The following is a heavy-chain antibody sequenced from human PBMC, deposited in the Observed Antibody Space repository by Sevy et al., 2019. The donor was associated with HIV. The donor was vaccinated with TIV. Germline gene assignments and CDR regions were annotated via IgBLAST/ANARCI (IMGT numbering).Heavy chain of an antibody. D-gene: IGHD6-13*01. CDR3: AREGGVATTGDHDAFDI. CDR2: IIPIFGTP. J-gene: IGHJ3*02. CDR1: GDTFSTYG. V-gene: IGHV1-69*13. Sequence: ASVKVSCKASGDTFSTYGLSWVRQAPGQGLEWMGGIIPIFGTPNYAQKFQGRVTITADESASTAYMELSSLRSEDKALYYCAREGGVATTGDHDAFDIWGHWTLVTVSS.